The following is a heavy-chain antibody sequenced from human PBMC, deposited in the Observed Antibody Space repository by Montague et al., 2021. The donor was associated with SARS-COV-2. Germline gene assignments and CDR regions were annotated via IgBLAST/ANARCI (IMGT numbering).Heavy chain of an antibody. D-gene: IGHD7-27*01. CDR2: VIHSGKT. CDR3: AKGSHIYETRGLRTGWFDP. V-gene: IGHV4-39*07. CDR1: GDSIRGATYY. J-gene: IGHJ5*02. Sequence: SETLSLTCDVSGDSIRGATYYWAWIRQSPGRGLEWIGEVIHSGKTSYNPSLQSRLTMSVDTYKKQFSLRLSSVTAADTAVYFCAKGSHIYETRGLRTGWFDPWGQGTLVTVSS.